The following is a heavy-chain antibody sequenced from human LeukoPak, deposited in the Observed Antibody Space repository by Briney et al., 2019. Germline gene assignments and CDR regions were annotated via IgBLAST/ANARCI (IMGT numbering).Heavy chain of an antibody. CDR3: AKDLEQWLSKNYYYYMDV. J-gene: IGHJ6*03. V-gene: IGHV3-23*01. CDR2: ISGSGGST. Sequence: GGSLRLSCAASGFTFSSYAMSWVRQAPGKGLEWVSAISGSGGSTYYADSVKGRFTISRDNSKNTLYLQMNSLRAEDTAVYYCAKDLEQWLSKNYYYYMDVWGKGNTVTVSS. D-gene: IGHD6-19*01. CDR1: GFTFSSYA.